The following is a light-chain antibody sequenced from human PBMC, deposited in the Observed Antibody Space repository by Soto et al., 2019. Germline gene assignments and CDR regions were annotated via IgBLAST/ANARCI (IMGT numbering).Light chain of an antibody. Sequence: EIVLTQSPGTLSLSPGESATLSCRASQSVRSNYLAWYQQKPGQAPRLLIFGASNRATGIPPRFSGRGSGTDFTLTIRRLEPEDVAVYYCQQYGSSPLTFGGGTKVDIK. V-gene: IGKV3-20*01. CDR3: QQYGSSPLT. J-gene: IGKJ4*01. CDR1: QSVRSNY. CDR2: GAS.